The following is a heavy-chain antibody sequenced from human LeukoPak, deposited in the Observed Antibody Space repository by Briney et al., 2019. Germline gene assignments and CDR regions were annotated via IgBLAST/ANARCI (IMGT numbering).Heavy chain of an antibody. CDR3: AKLGKGGYYDSSGLAP. J-gene: IGHJ5*02. CDR1: GFTFSSYS. CDR2: ISSSSSYI. D-gene: IGHD3-22*01. V-gene: IGHV3-21*04. Sequence: GGSLRLSCAASGFTFSSYSMNWVRQAPGKGLEWVSSISSSSSYIYYADSVKGRFTISRDNAKNSLYLQMNSLRAEDTAVYYCAKLGKGGYYDSSGLAPWGQGTLVTVSS.